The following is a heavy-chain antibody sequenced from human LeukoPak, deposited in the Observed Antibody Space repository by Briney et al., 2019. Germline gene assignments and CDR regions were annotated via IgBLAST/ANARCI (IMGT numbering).Heavy chain of an antibody. D-gene: IGHD6-19*01. Sequence: PGGSLRLSCAASGFTFSSYGMHWVRQAPGKGLEWVAVISYDGFNPYYADSVKGRFTISRDNSKNTLWLQMNSLRAEDTAVYYCAKVKEMYSSGSYYFDYWGPGTLVTVSS. CDR3: AKVKEMYSSGSYYFDY. CDR1: GFTFSSYG. V-gene: IGHV3-30*18. J-gene: IGHJ4*02. CDR2: ISYDGFNP.